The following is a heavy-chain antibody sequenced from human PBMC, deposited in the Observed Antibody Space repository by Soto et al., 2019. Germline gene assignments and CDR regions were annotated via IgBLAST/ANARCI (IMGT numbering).Heavy chain of an antibody. CDR3: ARAYSAYYPAFDI. J-gene: IGHJ3*02. Sequence: SETLSLTCTVSGGSISSYYWSWIRQPPGKGLEWIGYIYYSGSTNYNPSLKTRVTISVDTSKNQFSLKLSSVTAADTAVYYCARAYSAYYPAFDIWGQGTMVTVSS. CDR2: IYYSGST. D-gene: IGHD3-22*01. CDR1: GGSISSYY. V-gene: IGHV4-59*01.